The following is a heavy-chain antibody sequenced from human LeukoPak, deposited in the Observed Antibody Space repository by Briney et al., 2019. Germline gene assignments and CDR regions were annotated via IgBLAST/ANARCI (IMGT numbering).Heavy chain of an antibody. CDR1: GFTFSDYS. V-gene: IGHV3-21*01. CDR2: NSSRSLYI. Sequence: GGSLRLSCAASGFTFSDYSMNWVRQAPGGGLEWVSSNSSRSLYIHYADSVKGRFTISRDNVKNSLYLQMNSLRAEDTAVYYCARDSRHHRFLYWDWFDPWGQGTLVTVSS. J-gene: IGHJ5*02. D-gene: IGHD1-26*01. CDR3: ARDSRHHRFLYWDWFDP.